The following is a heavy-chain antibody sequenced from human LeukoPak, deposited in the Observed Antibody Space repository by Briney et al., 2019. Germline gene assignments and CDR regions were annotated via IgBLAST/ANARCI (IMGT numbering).Heavy chain of an antibody. J-gene: IGHJ6*04. V-gene: IGHV4-34*01. CDR1: GGSFRGYY. CDR2: IYHTGST. D-gene: IGHD3-3*01. CDR3: ARDDFGVALGGV. Sequence: SETLSLTCSVYGGSFRGYYWSWIRQSPEKGLKWIGQIYHTGSTNYNPSLASRVTISLDISKSQFSLKLTSVTAADTAVYYCARDDFGVALGGVWSIGTTVTVSS.